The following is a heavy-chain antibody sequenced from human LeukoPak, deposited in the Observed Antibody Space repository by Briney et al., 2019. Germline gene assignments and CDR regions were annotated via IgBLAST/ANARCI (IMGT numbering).Heavy chain of an antibody. D-gene: IGHD3-10*01. CDR1: GFTFSSYG. V-gene: IGHV3-30*18. J-gene: IGHJ4*02. CDR3: AKVGETPYYFDY. Sequence: GGSLRLSCVASGFTFSSYGMHWVRQAPGKGLEWVAVISYDGSNKYQADSVKGRFTISRDNSKNTLYLQMNSLRAEDTAVYCCAKVGETPYYFDYWGQGTLVTVSS. CDR2: ISYDGSNK.